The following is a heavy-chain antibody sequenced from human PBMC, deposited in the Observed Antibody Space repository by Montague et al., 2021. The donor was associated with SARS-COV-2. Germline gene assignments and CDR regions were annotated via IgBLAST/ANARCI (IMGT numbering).Heavy chain of an antibody. CDR1: GGSTKTMRYY. Sequence: SETLSLTCSVSGGSTKTMRYYWAWIRQSPGKGLEWIASVYYTGHTYYNPSLAARTAISLDTSTNHFSLALSSVAAADTAIYYCATDRAGRYYFDNWGQGTPVIVSS. CDR2: VYYTGHT. CDR3: ATDRAGRYYFDN. D-gene: IGHD2-21*01. V-gene: IGHV4-39*01. J-gene: IGHJ4*02.